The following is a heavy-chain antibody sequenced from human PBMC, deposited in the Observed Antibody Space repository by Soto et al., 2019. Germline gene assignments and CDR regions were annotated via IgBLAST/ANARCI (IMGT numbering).Heavy chain of an antibody. V-gene: IGHV1-18*01. CDR2: ISAYNGDT. J-gene: IGHJ4*02. D-gene: IGHD2-15*01. CDR3: ARVHDIVVVAADY. Sequence: QVQLVQSGGEVKKPGASVKVSCKASGYTFTSYGINWVRQAPGQGLEWMGWISAYNGDTDHAQKLQGRVTMTTGTSTSTAYMELRSLRSDDTAVYYCARVHDIVVVAADYWGQGTLVTVSS. CDR1: GYTFTSYG.